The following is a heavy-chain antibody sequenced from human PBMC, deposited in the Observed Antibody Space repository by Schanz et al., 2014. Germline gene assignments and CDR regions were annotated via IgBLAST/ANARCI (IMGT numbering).Heavy chain of an antibody. CDR1: GFTFSTYW. CDR2: IKQDESER. CDR3: ARLGITGTTVFY. D-gene: IGHD1-20*01. Sequence: EVQLVESGGGLVQPGGSLRLSCAASGFTFSTYWMSWVRQAPGKGLEWVANIKQDESERSYVDSVKGRFTISRDNAKNSLYLQMNSLRAEDTAVYYCARLGITGTTVFYWGQGTLVTVSS. V-gene: IGHV3-7*01. J-gene: IGHJ4*02.